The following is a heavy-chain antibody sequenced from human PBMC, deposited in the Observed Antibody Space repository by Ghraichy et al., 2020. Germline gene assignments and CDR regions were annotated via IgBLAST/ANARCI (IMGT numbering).Heavy chain of an antibody. V-gene: IGHV3-23*01. CDR3: EVRMLRYFDWLQDGIDY. J-gene: IGHJ4*02. CDR1: GFTFSSYA. Sequence: GESLNISCAASGFTFSSYAMSWVRQAPGKGLEWVSAISGSGGSTYYADSVKGRFTISRDNSKNTLYLQMNSLRAEDTAVYYCEVRMLRYFDWLQDGIDYWGQGTLVTVSS. D-gene: IGHD3-9*01. CDR2: ISGSGGST.